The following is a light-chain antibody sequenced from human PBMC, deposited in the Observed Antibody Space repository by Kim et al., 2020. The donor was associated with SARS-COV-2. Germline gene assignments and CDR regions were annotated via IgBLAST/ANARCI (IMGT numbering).Light chain of an antibody. Sequence: ASVGDRVTITCRASQGIMNALAWYKQKPGKGPKVLIYDASTLQSGVPSRFSGSGSGTDFTLTISSLQPEDVATYYCQKYNSAPWTLGQGTKVDIK. J-gene: IGKJ1*01. CDR3: QKYNSAPWT. CDR1: QGIMNA. V-gene: IGKV1-27*01. CDR2: DAS.